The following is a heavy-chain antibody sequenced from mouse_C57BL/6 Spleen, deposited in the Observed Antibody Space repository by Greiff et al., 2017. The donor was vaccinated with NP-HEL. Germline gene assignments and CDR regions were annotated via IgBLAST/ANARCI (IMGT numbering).Heavy chain of an antibody. V-gene: IGHV1-62-2*01. CDR3: ARHEDRYYYGSSRYWYIDV. CDR2: FYPGSGSI. D-gene: IGHD1-1*01. Sequence: LQKAGAELVKPGASVKLSCKASGYTFTEYTIHWVKQRSGQGLEWIGWFYPGSGSIKYNEKFKDKATLTADKSSSTVYMELSRLTSEDSAVYFCARHEDRYYYGSSRYWYIDVWGTGTTVTVSS. CDR1: GYTFTEYT. J-gene: IGHJ1*03.